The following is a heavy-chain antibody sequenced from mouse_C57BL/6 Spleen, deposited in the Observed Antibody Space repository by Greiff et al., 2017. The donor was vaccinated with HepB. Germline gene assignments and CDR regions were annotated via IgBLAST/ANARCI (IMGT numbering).Heavy chain of an antibody. D-gene: IGHD4-1*01. Sequence: VQLQQSGPELVKPGASVKISCKASGYAFSSSWMNWVKQRPGKGLEWIGRIYPGDGDTNYNGKFKGKATLTANTSSSTAYMQLSSLTSEDSAVYFCARLGEPSYAMDYWGQGTSVTVSS. CDR1: GYAFSSSW. V-gene: IGHV1-82*01. CDR2: IYPGDGDT. CDR3: ARLGEPSYAMDY. J-gene: IGHJ4*01.